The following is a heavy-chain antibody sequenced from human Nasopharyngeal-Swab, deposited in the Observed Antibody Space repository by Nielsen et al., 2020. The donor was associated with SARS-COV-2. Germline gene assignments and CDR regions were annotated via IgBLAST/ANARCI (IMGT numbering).Heavy chain of an antibody. V-gene: IGHV3-23*01. D-gene: IGHD3-10*01. J-gene: IGHJ6*02. CDR1: GFTYSGYV. CDR2: ISGSGGST. CDR3: AKNYGSGGYRSSNYYYDGMDV. Sequence: GESLKLSCAASGFTYSGYVMSWVRQAPGKGLEWVSAISGSGGSTYYADSVEGRFTISRDNSNNTLYLQMNSLRGEDTALYYCAKNYGSGGYRSSNYYYDGMDVWGQGTTVTVSS.